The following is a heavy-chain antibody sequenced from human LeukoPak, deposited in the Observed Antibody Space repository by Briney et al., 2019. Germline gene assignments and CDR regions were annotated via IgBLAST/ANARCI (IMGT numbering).Heavy chain of an antibody. Sequence: GASVKVSCKASGYTFTSYGISWVRQAPGQGLEWMGWISAYNGNTNYAQKLQGRVTMTTDTSTSTAYMELRSLRSDDTAVYYCARVLLDASFWSGLRHAFDIWGQGTMVTVSS. CDR1: GYTFTSYG. D-gene: IGHD3-3*01. J-gene: IGHJ3*02. V-gene: IGHV1-18*01. CDR3: ARVLLDASFWSGLRHAFDI. CDR2: ISAYNGNT.